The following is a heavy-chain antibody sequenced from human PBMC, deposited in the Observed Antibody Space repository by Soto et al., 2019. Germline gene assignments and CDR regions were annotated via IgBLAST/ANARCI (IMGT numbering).Heavy chain of an antibody. J-gene: IGHJ6*03. V-gene: IGHV3-9*01. D-gene: IGHD3-10*01. CDR2: ITWHSDGM. CDR3: ANEDSGFSGYMDV. CDR1: GFNFNDHG. Sequence: EVQLVESGGGLVQPGRSLRLSCIASGFNFNDHGMHWVRQAPGKGLEWVSGITWHSDGMGYADSVKGRFTISRDNAKNSLSLQMNSLRVEDTALYYCANEDSGFSGYMDVWGKGTTVTVSS.